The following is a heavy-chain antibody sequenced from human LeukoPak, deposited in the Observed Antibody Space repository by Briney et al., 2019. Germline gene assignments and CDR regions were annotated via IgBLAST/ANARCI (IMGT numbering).Heavy chain of an antibody. Sequence: GKSLKISCKGSGYSFTSYWIGWVRQMPGKGLEWIGIIYPGDSDTRYSPSFQGQVTISADKSISTAYLQWSSLKASDTAMYYCARHAPSIAARPFDYWGQGTLVTVSS. CDR3: ARHAPSIAARPFDY. D-gene: IGHD6-6*01. CDR1: GYSFTSYW. V-gene: IGHV5-51*01. J-gene: IGHJ4*02. CDR2: IYPGDSDT.